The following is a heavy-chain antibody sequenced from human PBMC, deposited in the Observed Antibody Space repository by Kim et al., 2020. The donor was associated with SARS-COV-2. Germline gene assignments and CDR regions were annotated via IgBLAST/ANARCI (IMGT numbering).Heavy chain of an antibody. Sequence: ASVKVSCKASGYTFTSYGISWVRQAPGQGLEWMGWISAYNGNTNYAQKLQGRVTMTTDTSTSTAYMELRSLRSDDTAVYYCARDRFCSSTSCYDGDYYYYGMDVWGQGTTVTVSS. CDR1: GYTFTSYG. J-gene: IGHJ6*02. CDR2: ISAYNGNT. CDR3: ARDRFCSSTSCYDGDYYYYGMDV. V-gene: IGHV1-18*01. D-gene: IGHD2-2*01.